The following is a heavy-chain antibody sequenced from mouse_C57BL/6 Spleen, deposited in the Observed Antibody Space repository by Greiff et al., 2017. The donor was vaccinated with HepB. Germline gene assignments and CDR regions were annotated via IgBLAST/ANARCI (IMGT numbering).Heavy chain of an antibody. V-gene: IGHV1-82*01. D-gene: IGHD4-1*01. CDR3: ARELEGYFDV. CDR2: IYPGDGDT. J-gene: IGHJ1*03. CDR1: GYAFSSSW. Sequence: QVQLQQSGPELVKPGASVKISCKASGYAFSSSWMNWVKQRPGKGLEWIGRIYPGDGDTNYNGKFKGQATLTADKSSSTAYMQLSSLTSEDSAVYFCARELEGYFDVWGTGTTVTVAS.